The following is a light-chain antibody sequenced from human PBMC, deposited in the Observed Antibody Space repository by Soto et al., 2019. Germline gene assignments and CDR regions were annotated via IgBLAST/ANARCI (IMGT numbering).Light chain of an antibody. CDR3: CSYAGSSTPVV. J-gene: IGLJ2*01. V-gene: IGLV2-23*01. CDR2: EGS. Sequence: QSVLTQPASVSGSPGQSITISCTGTSSDVGSYNLVSWYQQHPGKAPKLMIYEGSKRLSGVSNRFSGSKSGNTASLTISGLQAEDEADYYCCSYAGSSTPVVFGGGPQLTVL. CDR1: SSDVGSYNL.